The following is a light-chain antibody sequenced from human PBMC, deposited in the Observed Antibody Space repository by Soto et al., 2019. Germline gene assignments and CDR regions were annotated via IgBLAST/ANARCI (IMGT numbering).Light chain of an antibody. CDR1: SSDVGGYDY. CDR2: DVS. Sequence: QSALTQPASVSGSPGQSITISCTGTSSDVGGYDYVSWYQQHPGKAPKLMIYDVSTRPSGVSNRFAGSKSGNTASLTISGLQAEDEADYYCSSYTSSNTLAVFGGGTKLTVL. J-gene: IGLJ3*02. CDR3: SSYTSSNTLAV. V-gene: IGLV2-14*01.